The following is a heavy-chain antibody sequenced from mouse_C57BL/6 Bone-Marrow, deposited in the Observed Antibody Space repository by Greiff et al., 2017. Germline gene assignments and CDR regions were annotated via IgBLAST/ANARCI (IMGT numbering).Heavy chain of an antibody. V-gene: IGHV2-6-1*01. D-gene: IGHD2-4*01. J-gene: IGHJ4*01. CDR2: IWSDGRT. Sequence: VKLQESGPGLVAPSQSLSITCTVSGFSLTSYGVHWVRQPPGKGLEWLVVIWSDGRTTYNSALNSRLSISKDNSKSHVFLKMNSLQTDDTAMYYCARHSYYDYDEGYAMDYWGQGTSVTVSS. CDR3: ARHSYYDYDEGYAMDY. CDR1: GFSLTSYG.